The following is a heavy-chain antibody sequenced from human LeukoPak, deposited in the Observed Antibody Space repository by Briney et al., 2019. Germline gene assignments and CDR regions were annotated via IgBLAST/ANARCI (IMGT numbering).Heavy chain of an antibody. V-gene: IGHV1-69*06. D-gene: IGHD5-18*01. CDR3: ARGGFLMYSYGYDY. CDR1: GGTFSSYA. Sequence: SVKVSCKASGGTFSSYAISWVRQAPGQGLEWMGGIIPIFGTANYAQKFQGRVTITADKSTSTAYMEPSSLRSEDTAVYYCARGGFLMYSYGYDYWGQGTLVTVSS. CDR2: IIPIFGTA. J-gene: IGHJ4*02.